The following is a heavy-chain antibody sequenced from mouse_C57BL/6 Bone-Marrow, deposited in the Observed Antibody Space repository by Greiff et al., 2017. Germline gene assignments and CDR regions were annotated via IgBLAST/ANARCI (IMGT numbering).Heavy chain of an antibody. CDR1: GYTFTSYG. CDR2: IYIGNGYT. J-gene: IGHJ1*03. V-gene: IGHV1-58*01. Sequence: EVQLLQSGAELVRPGSSVKMSCKTSGYTFTSYGINWVKQRPGQGLEWIGYIYIGNGYTEYNEKFKGQATMTSDTASSTTYLQLSSLTSEDSAIYYCAKLGGWYFDVWGTGTTVTVSA. D-gene: IGHD4-1*01. CDR3: AKLGGWYFDV.